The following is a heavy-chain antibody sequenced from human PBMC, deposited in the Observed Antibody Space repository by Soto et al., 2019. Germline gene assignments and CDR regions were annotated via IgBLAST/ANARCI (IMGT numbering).Heavy chain of an antibody. J-gene: IGHJ5*02. D-gene: IGHD6-19*01. V-gene: IGHV4-59*01. Sequence: SETLSLTCTVSGCSISSYYWSWIRQPPGKGLEWIGYIYYSGSTNYNPSLKSRVTISVDTSKNQFSLKLSSVTAADTAVYYCGRGRAVAGRNWFHPWGQGTLVNVPQ. CDR1: GCSISSYY. CDR2: IYYSGST. CDR3: GRGRAVAGRNWFHP.